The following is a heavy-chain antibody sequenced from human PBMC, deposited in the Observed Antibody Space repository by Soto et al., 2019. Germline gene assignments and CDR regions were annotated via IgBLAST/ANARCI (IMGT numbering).Heavy chain of an antibody. J-gene: IGHJ4*02. CDR2: ISSSSSYI. CDR3: ARGGVRGVIITTYFDY. D-gene: IGHD3-10*01. Sequence: EVQLVESGGGLVKPGGSLRLSCAASGFTFSSYSMNWVRQAPGKGLEWVSSISSSSSYIYYADSVKGRFTISRDNAKNSLYLQMNSLRAEDTAVYGCARGGVRGVIITTYFDYWGQGTLVTVSS. V-gene: IGHV3-21*01. CDR1: GFTFSSYS.